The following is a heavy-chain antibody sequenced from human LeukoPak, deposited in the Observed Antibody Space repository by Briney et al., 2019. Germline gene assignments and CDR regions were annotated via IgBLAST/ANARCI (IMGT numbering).Heavy chain of an antibody. CDR1: GFTFSNYY. J-gene: IGHJ4*02. V-gene: IGHV3-23*01. Sequence: PGGSLRLSCAASGFTFSNYYFSWLRQAPGKGLEWVSTLSASGGDTYYADSVKGRFTVSRDDSRETFYLQMNSLRAEDTAVHYCARGALVRRINYFDYWGQGTLLTVSS. CDR2: LSASGGDT. CDR3: ARGALVRRINYFDY. D-gene: IGHD3-10*01.